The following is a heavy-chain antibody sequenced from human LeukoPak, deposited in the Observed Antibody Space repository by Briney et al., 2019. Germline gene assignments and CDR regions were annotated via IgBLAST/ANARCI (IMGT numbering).Heavy chain of an antibody. CDR1: GFTFSSYA. V-gene: IGHV3-23*01. Sequence: PGGSLRLSCAVSGFTFSSYAMSWVRQAPGKGLEWVSAISGSGRDTYNADSVKGRFTISRDNSKNTLYLQMNSLRAEDTAVYYCAKTRGGSTAWSKGYYFDSWGQGTLVTVSS. CDR3: AKTRGGSTAWSKGYYFDS. D-gene: IGHD2-15*01. CDR2: ISGSGRDT. J-gene: IGHJ4*02.